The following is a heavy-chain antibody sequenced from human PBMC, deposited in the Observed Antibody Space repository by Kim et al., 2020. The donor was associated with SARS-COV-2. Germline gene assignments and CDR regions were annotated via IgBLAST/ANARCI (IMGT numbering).Heavy chain of an antibody. CDR3: ARDKQGSSWYDPNYYYYGMDV. Sequence: GGSLRLSCAASGFTFSSYEMNWVRQAPGKGLEWVSYISSSGSTIYYADSVKGRFTISRDNAKNSLYLQMNSLRAEDTAVYYCARDKQGSSWYDPNYYYYGMDVWGQGTTVTVSS. D-gene: IGHD6-13*01. CDR1: GFTFSSYE. CDR2: ISSSGSTI. V-gene: IGHV3-48*03. J-gene: IGHJ6*02.